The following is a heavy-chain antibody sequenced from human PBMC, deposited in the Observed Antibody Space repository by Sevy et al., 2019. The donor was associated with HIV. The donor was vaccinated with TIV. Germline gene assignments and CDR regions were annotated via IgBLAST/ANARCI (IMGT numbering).Heavy chain of an antibody. CDR1: GFTFSGSA. J-gene: IGHJ6*02. D-gene: IGHD4-17*01. V-gene: IGHV3-73*01. Sequence: GGSLRLSCAASGFTFSGSAMHWVRQASGKGLEWVGRIRSKANSYATAYAASVKGRFTISRDDSKNTAYLQMNSLKTEETAVYYCTRPPTTVVTPNYYYGMDVWGQGTTVTVSS. CDR2: IRSKANSYAT. CDR3: TRPPTTVVTPNYYYGMDV.